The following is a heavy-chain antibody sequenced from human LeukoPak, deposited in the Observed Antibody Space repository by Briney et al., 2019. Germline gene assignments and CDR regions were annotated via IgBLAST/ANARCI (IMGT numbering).Heavy chain of an antibody. CDR1: SGSKRKYY. J-gene: IGHJ3*02. CDR3: VRLHPNTGEWAFDI. Sequence: SDTVSLPCTVSSGSKRKYYWLCMRQPPGGGRVCIGYISYGGSTKYNPSLKSRVTISVDTSNNQVSLRLSSVTAADTAVYHCVRLHPNTGEWAFDIWGQGTMVSVSS. V-gene: IGHV4-59*07. D-gene: IGHD1-1*01. CDR2: ISYGGST.